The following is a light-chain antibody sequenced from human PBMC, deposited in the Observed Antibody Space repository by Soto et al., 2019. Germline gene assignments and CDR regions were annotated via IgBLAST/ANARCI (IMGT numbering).Light chain of an antibody. J-gene: IGKJ4*01. CDR2: GAS. Sequence: EIVLTQSPATLSVSLGDSATLSCRASQSVSLSLAWYQMRPGQPPRLLIYGASTRATDIPARFSGSGSGTDFTLTISSLQSEDSAVYSCQQYNNWPLTFGGGTKVDIK. CDR3: QQYNNWPLT. V-gene: IGKV3-15*01. CDR1: QSVSLS.